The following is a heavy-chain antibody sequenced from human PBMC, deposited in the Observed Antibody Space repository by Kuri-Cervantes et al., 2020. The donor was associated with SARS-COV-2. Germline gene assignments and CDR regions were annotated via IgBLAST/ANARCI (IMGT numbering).Heavy chain of an antibody. J-gene: IGHJ4*02. CDR1: GFSFSDYP. CDR2: LSNDGDNQ. CDR3: ARDRLDFHSSGHFDH. V-gene: IGHV3-30-3*01. Sequence: LSLTCAGSGFSFSDYPFHWVRQAPGKGLERVAGLSNDGDNQYYADSVKGRFTISRDNSKNTLFLQMNSLRTEDTAVYYCARDRLDFHSSGHFDHWGQGTLVTVSS. D-gene: IGHD3-22*01.